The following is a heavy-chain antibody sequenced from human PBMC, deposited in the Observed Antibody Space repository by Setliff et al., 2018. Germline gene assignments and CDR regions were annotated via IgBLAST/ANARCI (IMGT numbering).Heavy chain of an antibody. CDR3: VRELRQDFALVVYDDLYHGMDV. CDR1: GSDLSDYK. V-gene: IGHV3-48*03. D-gene: IGHD2-8*02. Sequence: PGGSLRLSCASSGSDLSDYKINWVRQAQGKGLEWVSQITTTGKNTYYADFVKGRFTVSRDNYKNSVFLEVNSLRVEDTAVYYCVRELRQDFALVVYDDLYHGMDVWGQGTTVTVSS. J-gene: IGHJ6*02. CDR2: ITTTGKNT.